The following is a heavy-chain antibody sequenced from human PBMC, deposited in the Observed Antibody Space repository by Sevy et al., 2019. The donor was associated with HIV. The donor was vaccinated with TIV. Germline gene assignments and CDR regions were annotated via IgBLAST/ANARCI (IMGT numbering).Heavy chain of an antibody. D-gene: IGHD2-2*01. CDR3: ARDCSSTTCLWGLDF. CDR1: GFTFSNYW. V-gene: IGHV3-7*03. J-gene: IGHJ6*02. Sequence: GGSLRLSCAASGFTFSNYWMSWVRQAPGKGLEWVATIKKDGTEKYYGDSVRGRFTMSRDNAKNSLYLQMNSLRVEDTALYYCARDCSSTTCLWGLDFWGQGTTVTVSS. CDR2: IKKDGTEK.